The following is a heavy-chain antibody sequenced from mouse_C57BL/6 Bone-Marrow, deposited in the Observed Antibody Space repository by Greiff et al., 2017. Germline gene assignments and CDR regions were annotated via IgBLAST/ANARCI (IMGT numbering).Heavy chain of an antibody. Sequence: VQLKESGGGLVQPGGSLKLSCAASGFTFSDYYMYWVRQTPEKRLEWVAYISNGGGSTYYPDTVKGRFTISRDNAKNTLYLQMSRLKSEDTAMYYCARHDPDAMDYWGQGTSVTVSS. CDR1: GFTFSDYY. V-gene: IGHV5-12*01. CDR2: ISNGGGST. J-gene: IGHJ4*01. CDR3: ARHDPDAMDY.